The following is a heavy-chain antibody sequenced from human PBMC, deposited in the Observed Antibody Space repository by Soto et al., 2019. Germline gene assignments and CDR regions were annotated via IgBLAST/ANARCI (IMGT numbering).Heavy chain of an antibody. V-gene: IGHV4-31*03. J-gene: IGHJ6*02. CDR3: ARDRYVWSSCYCYGMDF. Sequence: QVQLQESGPGLVKPSQTLSLTCTVSGGSISSGGYYWSWIRQHPGNGLEWIGYIYYSGSTDYNPSLRSRVTRSVDTSKDQFSLKRRSVTAADTSVYYCARDRYVWSSCYCYGMDFWGQGTMVTVSS. CDR1: GGSISSGGYY. CDR2: IYYSGST. D-gene: IGHD3-16*01.